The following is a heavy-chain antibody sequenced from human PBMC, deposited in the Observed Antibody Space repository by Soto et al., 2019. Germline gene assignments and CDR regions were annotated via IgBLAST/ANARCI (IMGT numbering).Heavy chain of an antibody. D-gene: IGHD7-27*01. J-gene: IGHJ4*02. CDR1: GFTFSSYT. CDR2: ISGSGSST. CDR3: AKAWGIDY. Sequence: EVQLLESGGGLVEPGGSRRLSCAASGFTFSSYTMSWVRQAPGKGLEWVSTISGSGSSTYSADSVKGRFTISRDNSKTPLYLQMNSLRVEDAAVYYCAKAWGIDYWGQGTLVTVSS. V-gene: IGHV3-23*01.